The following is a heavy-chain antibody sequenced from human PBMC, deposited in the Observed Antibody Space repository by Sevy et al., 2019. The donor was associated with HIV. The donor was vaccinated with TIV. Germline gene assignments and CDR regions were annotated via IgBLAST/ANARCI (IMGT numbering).Heavy chain of an antibody. CDR1: GGSISSYY. J-gene: IGHJ4*02. Sequence: SETLSLTCTVSGGSISSYYWSWIRQPPGKGLEWIGYIYYSGSTNYNPSPKSRVTISVDTSKNQFSLKLSSVTAADTAVYYCAREDEAAADYWGQGTLVTVSS. CDR3: AREDEAAADY. CDR2: IYYSGST. V-gene: IGHV4-59*01. D-gene: IGHD6-13*01.